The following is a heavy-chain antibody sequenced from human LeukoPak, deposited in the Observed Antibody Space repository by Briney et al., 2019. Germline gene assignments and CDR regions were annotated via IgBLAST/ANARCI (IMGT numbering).Heavy chain of an antibody. Sequence: SETLSLTCTVSGGSISSINWWTWVRPPPGKGLEWIGEIYHSGSPKYNSSLKSRVTISVDKSKNQFSLRLNSLTAADTAVYYCARFRGSYTDYFYALDVWGPGTTVTVSS. J-gene: IGHJ6*02. CDR1: GGSISSINW. V-gene: IGHV4-4*02. CDR2: IYHSGSP. CDR3: ARFRGSYTDYFYALDV. D-gene: IGHD1-26*01.